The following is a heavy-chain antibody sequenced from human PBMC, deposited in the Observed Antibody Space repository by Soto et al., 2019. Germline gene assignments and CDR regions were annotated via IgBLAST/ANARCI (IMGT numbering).Heavy chain of an antibody. CDR1: GFTFSSYA. CDR2: ISGSGGST. CDR3: ANYIYGDYRYYYGMDV. J-gene: IGHJ6*02. V-gene: IGHV3-23*01. D-gene: IGHD4-17*01. Sequence: EVQLLESGGGLVQPGGSLRLSCAASGFTFSSYAMSWVRQAPGKGLEWVSAISGSGGSTYYADSVKGRFTISRDNSKNTLYLQMNSLSPEDTAVYYCANYIYGDYRYYYGMDVWGQGTTVTVSS.